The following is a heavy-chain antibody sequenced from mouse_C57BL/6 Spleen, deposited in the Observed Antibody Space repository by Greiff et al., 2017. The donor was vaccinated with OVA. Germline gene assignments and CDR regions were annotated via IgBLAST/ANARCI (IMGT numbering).Heavy chain of an antibody. CDR2: ISSGGSYT. Sequence: EVKLVESGGDLVKPGGSLKLSCAASGFTFSSYGMSWVRQTPDKRLEWVATISSGGSYTYYPDSVKGRFTISRDNAKNTLYLQKSSLKSEDTAMYYCARQDYGSRGFAYWGQGTLVTVSA. CDR3: ARQDYGSRGFAY. D-gene: IGHD1-1*01. J-gene: IGHJ3*01. V-gene: IGHV5-6*01. CDR1: GFTFSSYG.